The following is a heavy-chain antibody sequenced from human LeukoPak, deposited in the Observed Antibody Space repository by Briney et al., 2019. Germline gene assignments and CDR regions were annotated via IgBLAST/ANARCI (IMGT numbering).Heavy chain of an antibody. CDR2: IYYSGST. D-gene: IGHD6-25*01. CDR3: ARDRLSYYMDV. CDR1: GGSISSYY. J-gene: IGHJ6*03. V-gene: IGHV4-59*01. Sequence: PSETLSLTCTVSGGSISSYYWSWIRQPPGQGLKWIGYIYYSGSTNYNPSLKSRVTISVDTSKNQFSLKLSSVTAADTAVYYCARDRLSYYMDVWGKGTTVTVSS.